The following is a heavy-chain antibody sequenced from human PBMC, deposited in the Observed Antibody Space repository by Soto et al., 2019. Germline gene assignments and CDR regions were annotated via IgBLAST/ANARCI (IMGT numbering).Heavy chain of an antibody. J-gene: IGHJ5*02. Sequence: EVQLVDSGGGLIQPGGSLRLSCAAAGFSVSTSHMNWVRQTPGKGLEWVSVIYSGGATYYAASVKGRFTISRDKSKNTVYLQMNSLRAEDTPVYYCARVGPYHSGSYMLRYNWFDPWGQGTLVTVSS. CDR1: GFSVSTSH. V-gene: IGHV3-53*01. CDR2: IYSGGAT. D-gene: IGHD3-10*01. CDR3: ARVGPYHSGSYMLRYNWFDP.